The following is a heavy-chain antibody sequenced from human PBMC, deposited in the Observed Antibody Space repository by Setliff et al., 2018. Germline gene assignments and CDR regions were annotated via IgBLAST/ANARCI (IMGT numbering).Heavy chain of an antibody. V-gene: IGHV4-59*01. CDR1: GGSFTTYY. Sequence: SETLSLTCTVSGGSFTTYYWSWIRQSPGKGLEWIGYIYYSGSTNYNPSLKSRVSMSVDTSKNQFSLRLTSVTAADTAVYYCAREYYYARSRNFEYWGQGTLVTVSS. CDR3: AREYYYARSRNFEY. J-gene: IGHJ4*02. CDR2: IYYSGST. D-gene: IGHD3-22*01.